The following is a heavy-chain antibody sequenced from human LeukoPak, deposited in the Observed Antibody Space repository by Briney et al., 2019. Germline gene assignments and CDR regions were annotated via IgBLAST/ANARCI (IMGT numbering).Heavy chain of an antibody. J-gene: IGHJ6*04. CDR1: GYTFTSYG. CDR2: ISAYNGNT. V-gene: IGHV1-18*04. CDR3: ARDRPRPYYYYGMDV. Sequence: ASVTVSFTASGYTFTSYGISWVRQAPGQGLEWMGWISAYNGNTNYAQKLQGRVTMTTDTSTSTAYMELRSLRSDDTAVYYCARDRPRPYYYYGMDVWGKGTTVTVSS.